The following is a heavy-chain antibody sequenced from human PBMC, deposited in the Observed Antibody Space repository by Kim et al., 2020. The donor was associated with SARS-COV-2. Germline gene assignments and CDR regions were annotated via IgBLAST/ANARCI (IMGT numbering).Heavy chain of an antibody. J-gene: IGHJ4*02. CDR1: GDSISSGGNY. D-gene: IGHD5-18*01. CDR3: ARDREGYGALDY. Sequence: SETLSLTCTVSGDSISSGGNYWTWIRQYPGKGLEWIGYIYYSGNTYYNPSLKSRVTISVDTSKNQFSLKLRSVTAADTAVYYCARDREGYGALDYWGQGTPVTVSS. V-gene: IGHV4-31*03. CDR2: IYYSGNT.